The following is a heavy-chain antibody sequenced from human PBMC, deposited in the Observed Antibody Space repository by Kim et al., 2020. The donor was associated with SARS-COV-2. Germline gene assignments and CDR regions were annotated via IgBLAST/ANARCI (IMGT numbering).Heavy chain of an antibody. J-gene: IGHJ4*02. D-gene: IGHD1-7*01. CDR1: GFTFSSYW. Sequence: GGSLRLSCAASGFTFSSYWMSWVRQAPGKGLEWVANINQDGSEKYYVDSVKGRFTISRDNAKNSLYLQMKSLRGEDTAMYYCTEGRANWNYAWGQGTLVTVSS. CDR3: TEGRANWNYA. V-gene: IGHV3-7*01. CDR2: INQDGSEK.